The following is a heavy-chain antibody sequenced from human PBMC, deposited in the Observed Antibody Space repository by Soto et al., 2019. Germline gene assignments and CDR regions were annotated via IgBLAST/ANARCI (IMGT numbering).Heavy chain of an antibody. CDR3: AKGDYVWGSYHPPDY. CDR2: ISDDGSNK. V-gene: IGHV3-30*18. J-gene: IGHJ4*02. Sequence: QVQLVESGGGVVQPGRSLRLSCAASGFTFSRYGMHWVRQAPGKGLEGVAVISDDGSNKYYADSVKGRFTISRDNSKNTLYLHMNTLRAEDTAVYYCAKGDYVWGSYHPPDYWGQGTLVTVSS. D-gene: IGHD3-16*02. CDR1: GFTFSRYG.